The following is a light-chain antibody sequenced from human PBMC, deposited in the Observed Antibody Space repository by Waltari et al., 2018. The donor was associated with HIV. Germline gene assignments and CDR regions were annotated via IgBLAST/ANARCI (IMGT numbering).Light chain of an antibody. CDR1: NIATYT. Sequence: SYVLTQPPSVSVAPGQTAMIICGGDNIATYTVHWYQERPGQAPVLDISGNRDRPSGIPERCSGSISGNTATLTISRVEVGDEAGYFCQVWDATGDHPGVFGGGTKLTVL. V-gene: IGLV3-21*02. J-gene: IGLJ3*02. CDR3: QVWDATGDHPGV. CDR2: GNR.